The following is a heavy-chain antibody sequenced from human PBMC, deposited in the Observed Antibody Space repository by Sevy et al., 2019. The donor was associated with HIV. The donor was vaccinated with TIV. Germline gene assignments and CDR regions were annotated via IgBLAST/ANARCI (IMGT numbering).Heavy chain of an antibody. Sequence: GGSLRLSCSASGFTNDFWMSWVRQAPGKALERVANIKQDGSEMFYVDSVEGRFIISRDNAKNSIYLQMNTLRVEDTAVYYCTRDRSYGYFDSWGQGTLVTVSS. CDR2: IKQDGSEM. V-gene: IGHV3-7*01. CDR3: TRDRSYGYFDS. D-gene: IGHD5-18*01. J-gene: IGHJ4*02. CDR1: GFTNDFW.